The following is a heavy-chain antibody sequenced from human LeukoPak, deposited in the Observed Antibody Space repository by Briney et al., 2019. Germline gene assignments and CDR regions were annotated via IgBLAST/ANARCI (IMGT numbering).Heavy chain of an antibody. V-gene: IGHV1-18*04. CDR3: ATSSGWYYFDY. CDR2: ISAYNGNT. D-gene: IGHD6-19*01. CDR1: GYTFTGYY. J-gene: IGHJ4*02. Sequence: GASVKVSCKASGYTFTGYYMHWVRQAPGQGLEWMGWISAYNGNTNYAQKLQGRVTMTTDTSTSTAYMELRSLRSDDTAVYYCATSSGWYYFDYWGQGTLVTVSS.